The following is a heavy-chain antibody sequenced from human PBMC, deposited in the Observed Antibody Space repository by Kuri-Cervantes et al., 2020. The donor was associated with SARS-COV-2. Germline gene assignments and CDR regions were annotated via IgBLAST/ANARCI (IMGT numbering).Heavy chain of an antibody. Sequence: ESLKISCTVSGCSISSSGYYWGWNRQAPGKGLEWIGSIYYSGNTYYNPSLKSRVTISVDTSKNQFSLKLSSVTAADTAVYYCARSRAMIVAQADAFDIWGQGTMVTVSS. V-gene: IGHV4-39*01. CDR1: GCSISSSGYY. CDR2: IYYSGNT. D-gene: IGHD3-22*01. J-gene: IGHJ3*02. CDR3: ARSRAMIVAQADAFDI.